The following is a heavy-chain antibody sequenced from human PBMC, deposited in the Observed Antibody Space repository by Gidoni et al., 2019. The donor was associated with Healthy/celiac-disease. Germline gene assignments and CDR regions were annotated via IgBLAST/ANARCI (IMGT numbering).Heavy chain of an antibody. Sequence: QAPGKGLEWVSAISGSGGSTYYADSVKGRFTISRDNSKNTLYLQMNSLRAEDTAVYYCAKDLAVAGTFYFDYWGQGTLVTVSS. D-gene: IGHD6-19*01. CDR2: ISGSGGST. J-gene: IGHJ4*02. CDR3: AKDLAVAGTFYFDY. V-gene: IGHV3-23*01.